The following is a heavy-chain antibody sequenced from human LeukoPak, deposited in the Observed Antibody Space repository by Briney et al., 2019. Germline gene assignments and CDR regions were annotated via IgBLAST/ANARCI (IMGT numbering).Heavy chain of an antibody. Sequence: PSETLSLTCAVYGGSFSGYYWSWIRQPPGKGLEWIGEINHSGSTNYNPSLKSRVTISVDTSKNQFSLKLSSVTAADTAVCYCARGRDYFDYWGQGTLVTVSS. CDR2: INHSGST. V-gene: IGHV4-34*01. J-gene: IGHJ4*02. CDR3: ARGRDYFDY. CDR1: GGSFSGYY.